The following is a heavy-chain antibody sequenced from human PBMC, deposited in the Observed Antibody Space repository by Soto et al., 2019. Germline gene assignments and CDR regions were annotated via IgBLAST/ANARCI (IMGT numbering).Heavy chain of an antibody. Sequence: ASVKVSCKVSGYTFTSYGVSWVRQAPGQGPEWMGWISAFNGQTNYAQKLQGRVTMTTDTSTTTAYMELRSLRSDDTAVYYCARDRGHGSGTYRHDYSGQGTLVTRLL. CDR3: ARDRGHGSGTYRHDY. J-gene: IGHJ4*02. CDR2: ISAFNGQT. V-gene: IGHV1-18*01. CDR1: GYTFTSYG. D-gene: IGHD3-10*01.